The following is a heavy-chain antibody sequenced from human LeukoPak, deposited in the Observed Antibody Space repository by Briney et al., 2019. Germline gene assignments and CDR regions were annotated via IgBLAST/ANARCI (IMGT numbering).Heavy chain of an antibody. J-gene: IGHJ6*03. CDR2: IYYSGST. CDR1: GGSISSSSYY. CDR3: ATRGYCGGDCYYYYMDV. Sequence: SETLSLTCTVSGGSISSSSYYWGWIRQPPRKGLEWIGSIYYSGSTYYNPSLKSLVTISVDTSKNQFSLKLSSVTAADTAVYYCATRGYCGGDCYYYYMDVWGKGTTVTVSS. D-gene: IGHD2-21*01. V-gene: IGHV4-39*07.